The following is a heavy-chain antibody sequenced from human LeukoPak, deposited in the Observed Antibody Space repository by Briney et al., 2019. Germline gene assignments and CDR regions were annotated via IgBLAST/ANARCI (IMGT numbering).Heavy chain of an antibody. Sequence: GGSLRLSCAASGFTFSSYGMHWVRQAPGKGLEWVAVIWYDGSNKYYADSVKGRFTISRDNSKNTLYLQMNSLRAEDTAVYYCAKACGDSSSFDYWGQGTLVTVSS. CDR1: GFTFSSYG. D-gene: IGHD6-13*01. CDR3: AKACGDSSSFDY. J-gene: IGHJ4*02. V-gene: IGHV3-33*06. CDR2: IWYDGSNK.